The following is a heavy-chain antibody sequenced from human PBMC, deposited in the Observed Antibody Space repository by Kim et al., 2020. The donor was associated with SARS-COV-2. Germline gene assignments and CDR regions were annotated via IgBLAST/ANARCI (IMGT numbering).Heavy chain of an antibody. D-gene: IGHD6-19*01. CDR3: ARQRPHTFRSYSSGPIDY. V-gene: IGHV4-34*01. CDR2: INHSGST. Sequence: SETLSLTCAVYGGSFSGYYWSWIRQPPGKGLEWIGEINHSGSTNYNPSLKSRVTISVDTSKNQFSLKLSSVTAADTAVYYCARQRPHTFRSYSSGPIDYWGQGTLVTVSS. CDR1: GGSFSGYY. J-gene: IGHJ4*02.